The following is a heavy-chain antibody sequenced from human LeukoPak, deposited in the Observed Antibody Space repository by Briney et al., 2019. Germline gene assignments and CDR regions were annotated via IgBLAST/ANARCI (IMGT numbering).Heavy chain of an antibody. J-gene: IGHJ3*01. Sequence: SETLSLTCTVSGGSISSYYWTWIRQPPGKGLEWIGYIYYSGSTKYNPSLKSRVTISVDTSKNQFSLKLSSVTAADTAVYYCAHFRGGAFDFWGRGTMVTVSS. D-gene: IGHD3-16*01. CDR1: GGSISSYY. V-gene: IGHV4-59*08. CDR3: AHFRGGAFDF. CDR2: IYYSGST.